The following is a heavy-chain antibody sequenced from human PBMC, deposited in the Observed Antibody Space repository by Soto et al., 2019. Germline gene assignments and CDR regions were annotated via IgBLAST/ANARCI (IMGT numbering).Heavy chain of an antibody. V-gene: IGHV3-53*01. J-gene: IGHJ4*02. CDR2: IYSDGRT. Sequence: GGSLRLSCAASGFIVSNNYMSWIRQVPGKGLECVSVIYSDGRTYYADSVEGRFTISRDTAKNTLYLQVDSLKSEDTATYYCATAPMQYDTLGIDHWGQGTLVTVSS. D-gene: IGHD1-26*01. CDR1: GFIVSNNY. CDR3: ATAPMQYDTLGIDH.